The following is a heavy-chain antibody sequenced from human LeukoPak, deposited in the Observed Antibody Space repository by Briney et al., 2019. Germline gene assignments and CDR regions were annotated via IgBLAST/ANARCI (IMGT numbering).Heavy chain of an antibody. D-gene: IGHD1-26*01. J-gene: IGHJ4*02. V-gene: IGHV3-7*01. CDR2: IREDGGAK. CDR1: GFTFSRYW. Sequence: GGSLRLSCAASGFTFSRYWMSWVRQAPGKGLEWVANIREDGGAKKHVESVRGRFSISRDNALNSLYLQMNSLRVEDTAVYYCVRDKKKREGDFWGQGILVTVSS. CDR3: VRDKKKREGDF.